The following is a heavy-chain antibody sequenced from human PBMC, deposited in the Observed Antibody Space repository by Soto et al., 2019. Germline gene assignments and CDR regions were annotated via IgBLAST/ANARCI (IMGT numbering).Heavy chain of an antibody. J-gene: IGHJ6*03. Sequence: ASVKVSCKASGYTFTSYDINWVRQATGQGLEWMGWMNPNSGNTGYAQKFQGRVTMTRNTSISTAYMELSSLRSEDTAVYYCARGPIAAAGIYYYYYMDVWGKGTTVTVSS. D-gene: IGHD6-13*01. CDR3: ARGPIAAAGIYYYYYMDV. CDR2: MNPNSGNT. CDR1: GYTFTSYD. V-gene: IGHV1-8*01.